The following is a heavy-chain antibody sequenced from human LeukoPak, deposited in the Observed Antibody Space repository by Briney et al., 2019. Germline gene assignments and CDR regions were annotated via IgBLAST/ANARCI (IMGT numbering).Heavy chain of an antibody. CDR3: ARVFARSGEISGSYYYY. Sequence: GASVKVSCKASGGTFSTYAIHWVRQAPGQGLEWMGGIIPLFGTAHYAQKVQGRVTITTDESTSRAYVELSRLRSEDTAVYYCARVFARSGEISGSYYYYWGQGTLVTVSS. J-gene: IGHJ4*02. V-gene: IGHV1-69*05. D-gene: IGHD1-26*01. CDR1: GGTFSTYA. CDR2: IIPLFGTA.